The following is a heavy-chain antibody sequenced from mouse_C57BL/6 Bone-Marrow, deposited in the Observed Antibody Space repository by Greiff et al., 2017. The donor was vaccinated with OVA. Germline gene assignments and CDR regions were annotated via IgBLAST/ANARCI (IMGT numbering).Heavy chain of an antibody. V-gene: IGHV14-4*01. CDR3: TPLIYYGYPYAMDY. J-gene: IGHJ4*01. CDR2: IDPENGDT. CDR1: GFNIKDDY. Sequence: EVKLVESGAELVRPGASVKLSCTASGFNIKDDYMHWVKQRPEQGLEWIGWIDPENGDTEYASKFQGKATITADTSSNTAYLQLSSRTSEDTAVYYCTPLIYYGYPYAMDYWGQGTSVTVSS. D-gene: IGHD2-2*01.